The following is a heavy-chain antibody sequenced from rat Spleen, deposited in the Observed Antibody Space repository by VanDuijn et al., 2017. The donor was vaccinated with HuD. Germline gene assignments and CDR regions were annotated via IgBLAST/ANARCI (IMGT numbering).Heavy chain of an antibody. CDR2: ITNASGRT. CDR3: ARRGLLTTEVVVPFAY. J-gene: IGHJ3*01. CDR1: GFTFSNYG. V-gene: IGHV5-19*01. D-gene: IGHD1-11*01. Sequence: EVQLVESGGGLVQPGRSLKLSCAASGFTFSNYGIHWIRQAPGKGLEWVASITNASGRTYYPDSVKGRFTISRDTAQNTLYLQMNSLRSEDTATYYCARRGLLTTEVVVPFAYWGQGTLVTVSS.